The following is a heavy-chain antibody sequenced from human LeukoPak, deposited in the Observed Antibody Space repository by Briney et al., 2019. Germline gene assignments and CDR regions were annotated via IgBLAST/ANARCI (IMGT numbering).Heavy chain of an antibody. V-gene: IGHV4-39*01. CDR2: IYYSGST. J-gene: IGHJ4*02. D-gene: IGHD3-10*01. Sequence: SETLSLTCTVSGGSISSSSYYWGWIRQPPGKGLEWIGSIYYSGSTYYNPSLKSRVTISVDTPKNQFSLKLSSVTAADTAVYYRARRDGGFGELDYWGQGTLVTVSS. CDR1: GGSISSSSYY. CDR3: ARRDGGFGELDY.